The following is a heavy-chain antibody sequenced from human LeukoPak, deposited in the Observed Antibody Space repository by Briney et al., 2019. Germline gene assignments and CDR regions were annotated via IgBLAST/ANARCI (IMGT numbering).Heavy chain of an antibody. CDR2: IYTSGST. CDR1: GVSISSNYY. CDR3: ARAEYSSGSVPFDY. Sequence: SETLSLTCTVSGVSISSNYYWAWIRQPPGKGLEWIGRIYTSGSTNYNPSLKSRVTMSVDTSKNQFSLKLSSVTAADTAVYYCARAEYSSGSVPFDYWGQGTLVTVSS. J-gene: IGHJ4*02. V-gene: IGHV4-4*07. D-gene: IGHD6-19*01.